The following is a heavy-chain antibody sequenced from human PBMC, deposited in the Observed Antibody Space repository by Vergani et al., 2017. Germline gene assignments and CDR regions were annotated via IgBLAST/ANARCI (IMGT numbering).Heavy chain of an antibody. Sequence: QVQLAESGPGLVKPSETLSLTCTVSGGSFNTYYWSWIRQSPGKGLEWIGYIYRTGRTHFNPSLKSRVTISVDTSNNHFSLRLNSLTAADTAVYYCARRSGIVYDIFSGTQYFFDFWGQGTLVTVSS. V-gene: IGHV4-59*12. J-gene: IGHJ4*02. D-gene: IGHD3-9*01. CDR1: GGSFNTYY. CDR2: IYRTGRT. CDR3: ARRSGIVYDIFSGTQYFFDF.